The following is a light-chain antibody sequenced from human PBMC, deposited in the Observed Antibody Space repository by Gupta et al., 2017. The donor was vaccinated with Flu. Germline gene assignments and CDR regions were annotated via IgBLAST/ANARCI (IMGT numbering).Light chain of an antibody. CDR2: DNH. CDR1: SSNIGINS. CDR3: GSWDNSLSAMI. J-gene: IGLJ2*01. V-gene: IGLV1-51*01. Sequence: QSVLTQPPSMSAAPGQRVTISCSGSSSNIGINSVSWYQQFPGTAPKLLIFDNHQRPSGIPDRFSGSKSGTSVTLDITGLQTGDEADYYCGSWDNSLSAMIFGGGTKVTVL.